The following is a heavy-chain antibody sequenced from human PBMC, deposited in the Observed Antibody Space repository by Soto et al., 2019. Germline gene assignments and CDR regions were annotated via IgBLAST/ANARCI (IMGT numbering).Heavy chain of an antibody. CDR3: ARRWGRTFDY. CDR2: IFYSGST. V-gene: IGHV4-59*08. J-gene: IGHJ4*02. D-gene: IGHD7-27*01. Sequence: SETLSLTCTVSGGSISSYYWSWIRQPPGKGLEWIGYIFYSGSTNYNPSLKSRVTISVDTSKNQFSLKLSSVSAADTAVYYCARRWGRTFDYWGQGTLVTVSS. CDR1: GGSISSYY.